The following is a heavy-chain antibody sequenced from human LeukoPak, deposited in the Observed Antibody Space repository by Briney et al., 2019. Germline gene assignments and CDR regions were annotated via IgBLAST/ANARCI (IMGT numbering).Heavy chain of an antibody. CDR2: IYYSGST. Sequence: SETLSLTCTVSGGSVSSSSYYWGWIRQPPGKGLEWIGSIYYSGSTYYNPSLKSRVTISVDTSKNQFSLKLSSVTAADTAVYYCARDVGATCFDIWGQGTTVTVSS. CDR3: ARDVGATCFDI. D-gene: IGHD1-26*01. V-gene: IGHV4-39*07. J-gene: IGHJ3*02. CDR1: GGSVSSSSYY.